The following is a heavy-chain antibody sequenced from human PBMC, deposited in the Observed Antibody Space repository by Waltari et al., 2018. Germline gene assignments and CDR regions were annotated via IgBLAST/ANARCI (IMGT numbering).Heavy chain of an antibody. V-gene: IGHV4-59*02. J-gene: IGHJ4*02. D-gene: IGHD6-13*01. Sequence: QVQLQESGPGLVKPSATLSLTCAVPGGSVSGFYWTWIRQAPGKGLEWIGYIYGGSGNTNYYPSLKSRVTISIDTSRSQFSLKLSSVTAADTAVYYCARRVGPDAPGPRSIDYWGQGVLVTVSS. CDR1: GGSVSGFY. CDR3: ARRVGPDAPGPRSIDY. CDR2: IYGGSGNT.